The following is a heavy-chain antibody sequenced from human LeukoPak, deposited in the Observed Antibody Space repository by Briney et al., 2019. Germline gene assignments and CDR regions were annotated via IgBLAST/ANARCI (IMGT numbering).Heavy chain of an antibody. CDR3: ARSYLIFGVVDHWFDP. J-gene: IGHJ5*02. V-gene: IGHV4-59*01. CDR1: GGSISSYY. D-gene: IGHD3-3*01. Sequence: SETLSLTCTVSGGSISSYYWNWMRQPPGKGLEWIGYIYYSGSTKYNPSLKSRVTISGDTSKNQFSPKLSSVTAADTAVYYCARSYLIFGVVDHWFDPWGQGTLVTVSS. CDR2: IYYSGST.